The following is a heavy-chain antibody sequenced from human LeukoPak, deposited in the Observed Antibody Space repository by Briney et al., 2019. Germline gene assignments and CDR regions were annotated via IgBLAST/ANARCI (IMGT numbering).Heavy chain of an antibody. CDR2: IYYGGTT. CDR3: ARVHGRYYDFWSGYFGRAFDI. D-gene: IGHD3-3*01. J-gene: IGHJ3*02. CDR1: GGSISTSSYY. V-gene: IGHV4-39*07. Sequence: SETLSLTCTVSGGSISTSSYYWGWIRQPPGKGLEWIGSIYYGGTTYYNPSLKSRVSISVDTSESQFSLKLSSVTAADTAVYYCARVHGRYYDFWSGYFGRAFDIWGQGTMVTVSS.